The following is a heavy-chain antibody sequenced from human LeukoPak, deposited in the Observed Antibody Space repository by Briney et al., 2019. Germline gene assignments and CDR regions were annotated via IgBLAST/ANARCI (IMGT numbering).Heavy chain of an antibody. J-gene: IGHJ4*02. CDR1: GFNFANHA. Sequence: GGSLRLSCAASGFNFANHAMSWVRQTAGKGLEWVSAISGGGDITYYADSVKGRFTISRDNSKNTLYLQMNSLRAEDTAVYYCARDSSDTSFDYWGQGTLVTVSS. CDR2: ISGGGDIT. D-gene: IGHD6-19*01. V-gene: IGHV3-23*01. CDR3: ARDSSDTSFDY.